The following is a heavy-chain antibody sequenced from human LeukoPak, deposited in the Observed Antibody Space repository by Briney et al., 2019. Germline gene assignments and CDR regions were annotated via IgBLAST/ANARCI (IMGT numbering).Heavy chain of an antibody. CDR2: TSSNGGST. Sequence: GGSLRLSCSASGFTFSSYAMHWVRQAPGKGLEYVSATSSNGGSTYYADSVKGRFTISRDNSKNTLYLQMSSLRAEDTAVYYCVKAPYSSSRFDYWGQGTLVTVSS. D-gene: IGHD6-13*01. CDR1: GFTFSSYA. V-gene: IGHV3-64D*09. J-gene: IGHJ4*02. CDR3: VKAPYSSSRFDY.